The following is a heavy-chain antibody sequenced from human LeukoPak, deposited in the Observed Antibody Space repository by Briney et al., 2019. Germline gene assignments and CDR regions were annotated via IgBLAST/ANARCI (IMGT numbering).Heavy chain of an antibody. D-gene: IGHD1-26*01. Sequence: GGSLRLSCTVSGFTVSSDSMNWVRQAPGKGLEWVSYISDSSDTMYYADSVKGRFTISRDNAKNSLYLQMNSLRAEDTAVYYCARDLIVGTTIRYYFDYWGQGTLVTVSS. CDR3: ARDLIVGTTIRYYFDY. V-gene: IGHV3-48*01. CDR2: ISDSSDTM. CDR1: GFTVSSDS. J-gene: IGHJ4*02.